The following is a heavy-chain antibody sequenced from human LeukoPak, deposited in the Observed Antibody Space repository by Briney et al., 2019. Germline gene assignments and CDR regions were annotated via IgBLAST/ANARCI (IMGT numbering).Heavy chain of an antibody. J-gene: IGHJ5*02. Sequence: GGSLRLSCAASGFTFSSYAMSWVRQAPGKGLEWASAISGSGGSTFYADSAKGRFTISRDNPKNMLYLQMNSLRAEDTAVYYCAKEGPIPATRDQISNWFDPWGQGTLVTVSS. D-gene: IGHD1-7*01. CDR2: ISGSGGST. CDR1: GFTFSSYA. V-gene: IGHV3-23*01. CDR3: AKEGPIPATRDQISNWFDP.